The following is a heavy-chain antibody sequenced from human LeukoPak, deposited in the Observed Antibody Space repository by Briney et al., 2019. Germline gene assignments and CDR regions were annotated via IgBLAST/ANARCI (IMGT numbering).Heavy chain of an antibody. J-gene: IGHJ4*02. D-gene: IGHD3-22*01. Sequence: SVKVSCKASGYTFTSYYMHWVRQAPGQGLEWMGGIIPIFGTANYAQKFQGRVTITTDESTSTAYMELSSLRSEDTAVYYCAGYYYDSSGYYLAGYWGQGTLVTVSS. CDR3: AGYYYDSSGYYLAGY. CDR1: GYTFTSYY. CDR2: IIPIFGTA. V-gene: IGHV1-69*05.